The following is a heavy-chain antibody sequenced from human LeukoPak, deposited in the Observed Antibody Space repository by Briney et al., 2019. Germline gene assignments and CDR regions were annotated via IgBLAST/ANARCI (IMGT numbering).Heavy chain of an antibody. V-gene: IGHV3-7*01. D-gene: IGHD5-24*01. Sequence: GGSLRLSCAVSGLRFGSFWMSWVRQAPGKGLEWVANINQDGSEKYVDSVRGRFTIFRDNSKNSLHLQMNTLRAEDTAVYYCARERDGRFFDYWGQGTLVTVSS. J-gene: IGHJ4*02. CDR2: INQDGSEK. CDR1: GLRFGSFW. CDR3: ARERDGRFFDY.